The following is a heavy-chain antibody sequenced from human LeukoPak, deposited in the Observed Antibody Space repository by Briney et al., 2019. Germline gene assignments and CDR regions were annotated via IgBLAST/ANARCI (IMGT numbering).Heavy chain of an antibody. V-gene: IGHV3-21*01. CDR3: ARGRSYGYAFDI. CDR2: ISSSSSYI. J-gene: IGHJ3*02. Sequence: GGSLRLSCAASGFTFSSYGMSWVRQAPGKGLEWVSSISSSSSYIYYADSVKGRFTISRDNAKNSLYLQMNSLRAEDTAVYYCARGRSYGYAFDIWGQGTMVTVSS. CDR1: GFTFSSYG. D-gene: IGHD5-18*01.